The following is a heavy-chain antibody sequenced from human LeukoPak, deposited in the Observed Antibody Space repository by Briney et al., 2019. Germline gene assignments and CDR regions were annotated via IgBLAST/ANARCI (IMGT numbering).Heavy chain of an antibody. CDR1: GFTFSSYA. CDR3: GKGSSSSRPYYFDY. D-gene: IGHD6-13*01. V-gene: IGHV3-30*04. J-gene: IGHJ4*02. CDR2: ISYDGSNK. Sequence: GGSLRLSCAASGFTFSSYAMHWVRQAPGKGLEWVAVISYDGSNKYYADSVKGRFTISRDNSKNTLYLQMNSLRAEDTAVYYCGKGSSSSRPYYFDYWGQGTLVTVSS.